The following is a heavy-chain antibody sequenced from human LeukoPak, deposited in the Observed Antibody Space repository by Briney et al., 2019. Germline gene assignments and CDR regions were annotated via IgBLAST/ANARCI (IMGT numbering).Heavy chain of an antibody. CDR2: IDSDGSST. Sequence: QPGGSLRLSCAASGFTLSSYWMHWVRHAPGKGLVWVSRIDSDGSSTSYADSVKGRFTISRDNAKNTLYLQMNSLRAEDTAVYYCARPPLGVAGIVNLWGQGTLVAVSS. D-gene: IGHD6-19*01. CDR3: ARPPLGVAGIVNL. CDR1: GFTLSSYW. J-gene: IGHJ5*02. V-gene: IGHV3-74*01.